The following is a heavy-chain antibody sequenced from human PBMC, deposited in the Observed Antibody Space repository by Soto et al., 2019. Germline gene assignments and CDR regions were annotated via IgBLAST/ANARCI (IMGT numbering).Heavy chain of an antibody. D-gene: IGHD4-4*01. J-gene: IGHJ4*02. CDR3: SRDPPGFHSAFDF. V-gene: IGHV6-1*01. Sequence: QVQLQQSGPELVKPSQTLSLTCAISGDSVSSNGADWNWIRQFPSRGLEWLGRTYYRSRWYSDCAPSVKSRITVNPGTSQNQYSLQLNSVPPEDTAIDYCSRDPPGFHSAFDFWGPGTLVNVSS. CDR2: TYYRSRWYS. CDR1: GDSVSSNGAD.